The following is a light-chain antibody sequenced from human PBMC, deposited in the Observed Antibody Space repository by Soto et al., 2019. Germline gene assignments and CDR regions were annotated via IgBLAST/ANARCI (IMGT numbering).Light chain of an antibody. Sequence: EIVLTQSPAILSLSPGERATLSCRASQSLTTNFLAWYQQKPGQAPRLLNYGPSTRAPGIPDRFSGGGAGTDFTLTINRLVPEDFAVYFCQQYSNSQFSFGGGTKVEI. J-gene: IGKJ4*01. V-gene: IGKV3-20*01. CDR3: QQYSNSQFS. CDR1: QSLTTNF. CDR2: GPS.